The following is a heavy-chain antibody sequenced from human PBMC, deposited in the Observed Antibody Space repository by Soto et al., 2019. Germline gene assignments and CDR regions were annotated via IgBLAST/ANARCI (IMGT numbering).Heavy chain of an antibody. J-gene: IGHJ4*02. D-gene: IGHD3-10*01. Sequence: EVQLLESGGGLVQPGGSLRLSCAASGVTFTSYAMTWVRQVPGEGLQWVSSVSKSGDGTYYADSVKGRFTTSRENSKNPLYLQMNTVRTEDTAIYYCAKGSFGFDYWGQGTLVTVSS. CDR2: VSKSGDGT. CDR3: AKGSFGFDY. CDR1: GVTFTSYA. V-gene: IGHV3-23*01.